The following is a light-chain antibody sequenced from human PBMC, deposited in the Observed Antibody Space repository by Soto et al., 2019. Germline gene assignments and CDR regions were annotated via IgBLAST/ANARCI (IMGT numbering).Light chain of an antibody. V-gene: IGKV1-39*01. CDR1: QRITTY. CDR3: QQTYSTTYT. Sequence: DIHMTQSPSSLSASVGDRVTVSCRASQRITTYVNWYQQKPGEAPKLLITTSGTLQRGVPSRFSGRGSGTDFTLTISSLQPADFATYFCQQTYSTTYTFGQGTKLEIK. J-gene: IGKJ2*01. CDR2: TSG.